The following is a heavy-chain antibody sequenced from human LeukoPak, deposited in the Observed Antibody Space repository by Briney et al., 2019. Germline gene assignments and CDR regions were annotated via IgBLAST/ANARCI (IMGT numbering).Heavy chain of an antibody. CDR3: ARRCSGGSCSGAFDI. CDR1: GYTFTGHY. CDR2: TNPKSGDT. V-gene: IGHV1-2*02. Sequence: ASVKVSCKASGYTFTGHYMHWVRQAPGQGLEWMGWTNPKSGDTNYAQKFQGSVTMTRDTSISTAYMELSSLRSDDTAVYYCARRCSGGSCSGAFDIWGQGTMVTVSS. J-gene: IGHJ3*02. D-gene: IGHD2-15*01.